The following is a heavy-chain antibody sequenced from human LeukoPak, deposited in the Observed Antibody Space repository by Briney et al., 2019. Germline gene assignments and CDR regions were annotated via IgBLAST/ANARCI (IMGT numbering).Heavy chain of an antibody. CDR3: AMLHGDYFDY. CDR2: INWNGGST. J-gene: IGHJ4*02. D-gene: IGHD4-17*01. CDR1: GFTFDDYG. Sequence: PGGSLRLSCAASGFTFDDYGMNWVRQAPGKGLEWVSGINWNGGSTGYADSVKGRFTISRDNSKNTLYLQMNSLRAEDTAVYYCAMLHGDYFDYWGQGTLVTVSS. V-gene: IGHV3-20*04.